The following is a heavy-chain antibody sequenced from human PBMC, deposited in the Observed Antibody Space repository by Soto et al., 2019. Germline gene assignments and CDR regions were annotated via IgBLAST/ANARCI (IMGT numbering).Heavy chain of an antibody. V-gene: IGHV3-30-3*01. D-gene: IGHD4-4*01. CDR1: GSTVPNYP. Sequence: PXGSLRLSFTASGSTVPNYPMHWVRQAPDKGLEWVAVISHDGVTKNSADSVKGRFTISRDNSRNTLYLQMNSLRIEDTAMYYCVRGGYSSSWERLDPWGQGTLVTAPQ. J-gene: IGHJ5*02. CDR3: VRGGYSSSWERLDP. CDR2: ISHDGVTK.